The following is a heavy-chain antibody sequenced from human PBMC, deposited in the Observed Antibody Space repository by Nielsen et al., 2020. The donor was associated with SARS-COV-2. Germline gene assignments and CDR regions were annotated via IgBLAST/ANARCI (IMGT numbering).Heavy chain of an antibody. Sequence: SETLSLTCTLSGGSISSYYWSWIRQPQGKGLEWIGYIYYSGSTNYNPSLKSRVTISVDTSKNQFSLKLSSVTAADTAVYYYARGDIVEVDYWGQGTLVTVSS. CDR2: IYYSGST. J-gene: IGHJ4*02. CDR1: GGSISSYY. D-gene: IGHD2-15*01. CDR3: ARGDIVEVDY. V-gene: IGHV4-59*01.